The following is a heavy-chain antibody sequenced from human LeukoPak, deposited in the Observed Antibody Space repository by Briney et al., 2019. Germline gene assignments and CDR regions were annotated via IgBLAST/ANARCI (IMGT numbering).Heavy chain of an antibody. D-gene: IGHD3-16*01. CDR2: IWFDGSNK. CDR1: GFTFSNYG. J-gene: IGHJ4*02. CDR3: ARESSTWGDAFDY. V-gene: IGHV3-33*01. Sequence: GRSLRLSCAASGFTFSNYGMHWVRQAPGKGLEWVAVIWFDGSNKYYADSVEGRFTISRDNSKNTLYLQMNSLRAEDTAVYYCARESSTWGDAFDYWGQGTLVTVSS.